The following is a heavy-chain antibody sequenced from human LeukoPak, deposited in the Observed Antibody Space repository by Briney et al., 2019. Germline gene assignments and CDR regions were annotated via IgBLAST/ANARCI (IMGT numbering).Heavy chain of an antibody. CDR3: AREEGYYDSSGYWFY. V-gene: IGHV4-59*01. D-gene: IGHD3-22*01. J-gene: IGHJ4*02. Sequence: SETLSLTCTVSGGSISGSYWSWIRQPPGKGLEWIGYIHYSGDTTYNPSLKSRVTISVDTSKNQFSLKLSSVTAADTAVYYCAREEGYYDSSGYWFYWGQGTLVTVSS. CDR1: GGSISGSY. CDR2: IHYSGDT.